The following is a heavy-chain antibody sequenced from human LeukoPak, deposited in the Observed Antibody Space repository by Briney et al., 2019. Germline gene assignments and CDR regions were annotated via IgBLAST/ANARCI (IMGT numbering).Heavy chain of an antibody. D-gene: IGHD6-13*01. CDR1: GYTFTSYA. Sequence: GASVKVSCKASGYTFTSYAMHWVRQAPGQRLEWMGWINAGNGNTKYSQKFQGRVTMTRNTSISTAYMELSRLRSDDTAVYYCARDANGIAAAGPWGGMDVWGQGTLVTVSS. V-gene: IGHV1-3*01. CDR3: ARDANGIAAAGPWGGMDV. J-gene: IGHJ4*02. CDR2: INAGNGNT.